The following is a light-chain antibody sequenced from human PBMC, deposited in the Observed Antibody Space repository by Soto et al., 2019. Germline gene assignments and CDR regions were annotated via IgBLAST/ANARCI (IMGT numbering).Light chain of an antibody. J-gene: IGKJ5*01. CDR3: RQYNSYPIT. Sequence: IQVTRSALVLSQSVADRFTITCRASQDIGTSLGWFQQKPGNAPKSLIYAASSLQSGVPSKFSGSGSGTEFTLTISGLHPEDFATYFCRQYNSYPITFGQGTRLEI. V-gene: IGKV1-16*02. CDR2: AAS. CDR1: QDIGTS.